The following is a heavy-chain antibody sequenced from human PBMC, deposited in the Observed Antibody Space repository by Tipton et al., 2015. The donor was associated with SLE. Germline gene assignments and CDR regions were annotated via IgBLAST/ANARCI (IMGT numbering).Heavy chain of an antibody. CDR3: ARDGAMIVPRGSFDI. V-gene: IGHV4-4*07. CDR2: IYTSGST. D-gene: IGHD3-22*01. Sequence: TLSLTCTVSGGSISSYYWSWIRQPAGKGLEWIGRIYTSGSTNYNPSPKSRVTMSVDTSKNQFSLKLSSVTAADTAVYYCARDGAMIVPRGSFDIWGQGTMVTVSS. J-gene: IGHJ3*02. CDR1: GGSISSYY.